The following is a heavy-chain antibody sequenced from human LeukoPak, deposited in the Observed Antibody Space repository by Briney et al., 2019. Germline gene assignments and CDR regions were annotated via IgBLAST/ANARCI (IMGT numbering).Heavy chain of an antibody. CDR3: ARHNYDYVWGSYRYYFDY. Sequence: SETLSLTCAVYGGSFSGYHWSWIRQPPGKGLEWIGEINHSGSTNYNPSLKSRVTISVDTSKNQFSLKLSSVTAADTAVYYCARHNYDYVWGSYRYYFDYWGQGTLVTVSS. J-gene: IGHJ4*01. CDR2: INHSGST. CDR1: GGSFSGYH. D-gene: IGHD3-16*02. V-gene: IGHV4-34*01.